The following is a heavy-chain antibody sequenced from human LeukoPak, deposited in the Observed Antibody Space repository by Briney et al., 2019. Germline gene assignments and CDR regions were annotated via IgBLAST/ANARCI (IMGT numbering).Heavy chain of an antibody. V-gene: IGHV3-7*01. CDR3: MGGHGWLPEN. CDR2: IKKDGNEA. Sequence: GGSLRLSCAGSGFTFSSYWMNWVRQAPGKGLEWVAIIKKDGNEAFYVDSVKGRFTISRDNVENSLYLQMNSLRVEDTAVYYCMGGHGWLPENWGQGTLVTVSS. J-gene: IGHJ4*02. D-gene: IGHD3-22*01. CDR1: GFTFSSYW.